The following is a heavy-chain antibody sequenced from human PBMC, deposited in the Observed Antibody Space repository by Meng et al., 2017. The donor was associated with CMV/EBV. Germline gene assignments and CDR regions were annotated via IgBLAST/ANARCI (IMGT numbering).Heavy chain of an antibody. Sequence: GESLKISCAASGFPFSNSDMNWVRQAPGKGLEWVSTITRSGDRTCYADSVRGRFTISRDNSKSTLWLQMNTLRADDTAVYYCALPGQTGGYCTSWGQGALVTVSS. CDR1: GFPFSNSD. V-gene: IGHV3-23*01. CDR3: ALPGQTGGYCTS. CDR2: ITRSGDRT. D-gene: IGHD1-26*01. J-gene: IGHJ5*02.